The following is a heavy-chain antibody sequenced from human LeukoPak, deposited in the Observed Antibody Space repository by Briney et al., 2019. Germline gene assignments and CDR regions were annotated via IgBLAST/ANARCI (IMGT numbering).Heavy chain of an antibody. CDR3: ASTFGVVIKGLAFDP. Sequence: GGSLRLSCAASGFAFSSYSMNWVRQAPGKGLEWVSSISSSSSYIYYADSVKGRFTISRDNAKNSLYLQMNSLRAEDTAVYYCASTFGVVIKGLAFDPWGQGTLVTVSS. CDR2: ISSSSSYI. D-gene: IGHD3-3*01. V-gene: IGHV3-21*01. CDR1: GFAFSSYS. J-gene: IGHJ5*02.